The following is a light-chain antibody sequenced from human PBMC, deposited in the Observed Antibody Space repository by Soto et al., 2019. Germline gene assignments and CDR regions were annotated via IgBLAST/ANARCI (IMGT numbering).Light chain of an antibody. CDR1: SSNIGSGYN. Sequence: QSVLTQPPSVSGAPGQRVTISCTGSSSNIGSGYNVHWYQQLPGTAPKLLIYGNSNRPSGVPDRLSGSKSGTSASLDITGLQAEDEADYYCKSYDRSLSGWVFGGGTKLTVL. CDR3: KSYDRSLSGWV. CDR2: GNS. J-gene: IGLJ3*02. V-gene: IGLV1-40*01.